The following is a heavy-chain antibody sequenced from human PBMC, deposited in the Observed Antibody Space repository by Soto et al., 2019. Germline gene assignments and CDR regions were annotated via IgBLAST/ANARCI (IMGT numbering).Heavy chain of an antibody. D-gene: IGHD5-18*01. CDR2: MNVDTGGT. V-gene: IGHV1-2*06. Sequence: ASVNVSCKSSGYRFTTFYIHWVRRAPGQGLECMGRMNVDTGGTTYAQKFQGRVTMTRDTSISTAYMEVTNVKSDDTAIYYCARDGNFVLRGYSFGFDFWGQGTRVTVSS. J-gene: IGHJ4*02. CDR1: GYRFTTFY. CDR3: ARDGNFVLRGYSFGFDF.